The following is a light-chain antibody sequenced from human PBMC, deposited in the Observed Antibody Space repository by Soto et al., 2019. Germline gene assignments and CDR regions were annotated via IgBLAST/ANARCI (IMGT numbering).Light chain of an antibody. CDR1: QTISSY. Sequence: DNQMTQSPCSLSASEEDRVTITCRSSQTISSYLNWYQQKPGNAPKLLIYAASSLQSGVPSRFSGSGSGTAFTLTISSLQPEDFATYYCHQSYGTPPTFGHGTRREIK. V-gene: IGKV1-39*01. CDR3: HQSYGTPPT. J-gene: IGKJ5*01. CDR2: AAS.